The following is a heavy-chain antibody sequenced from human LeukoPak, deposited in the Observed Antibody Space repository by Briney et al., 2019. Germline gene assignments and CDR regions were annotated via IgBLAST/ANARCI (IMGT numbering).Heavy chain of an antibody. CDR3: ARDHFSSSWSSYYFDY. CDR2: ISAYNGNT. Sequence: ASVKVSCKASGYIFTDYYMHWVRQAPGQGLEWMGWISAYNGNTNYAQKLQGRVTMTTDTSTSTAYMELRSLRSDDTAVYYCARDHFSSSWSSYYFDYWGQGTLVTVSS. D-gene: IGHD6-13*01. V-gene: IGHV1-18*04. J-gene: IGHJ4*02. CDR1: GYIFTDYY.